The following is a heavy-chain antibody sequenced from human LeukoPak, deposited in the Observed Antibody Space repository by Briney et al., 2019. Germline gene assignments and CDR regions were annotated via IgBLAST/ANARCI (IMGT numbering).Heavy chain of an antibody. CDR2: IIPIFGTA. V-gene: IGHV1-69*05. Sequence: SVKVSCKASGGTFNSYAISWVRQAPGQGLEWMGRIIPIFGTANYAQKFQGRVTITTDESTSTAYMELSSLRSEDTAVYYCARDYDYGDYVRFDYWGQGTLVTVSS. CDR3: ARDYDYGDYVRFDY. J-gene: IGHJ4*02. D-gene: IGHD4-17*01. CDR1: GGTFNSYA.